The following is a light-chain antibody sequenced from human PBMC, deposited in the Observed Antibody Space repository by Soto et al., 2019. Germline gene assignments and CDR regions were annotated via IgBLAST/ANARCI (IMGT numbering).Light chain of an antibody. CDR2: GNS. Sequence: QSVLTQPPSVSGAPGQRVTISCTGSSSNIGAGYDVHWYQQLPGSAPKLLIYGNSNRPSGVPDRFSGSKSGTSASLAITGLQAEDEADYYCQSYDSSLSVWVFGGATKLTVL. J-gene: IGLJ3*02. CDR3: QSYDSSLSVWV. V-gene: IGLV1-40*01. CDR1: SSNIGAGYD.